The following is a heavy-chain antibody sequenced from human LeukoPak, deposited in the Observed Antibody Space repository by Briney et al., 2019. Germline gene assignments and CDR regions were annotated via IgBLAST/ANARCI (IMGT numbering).Heavy chain of an antibody. CDR2: INPSGGST. V-gene: IGHV1-46*01. CDR3: ARDIDGLGVIAPLGY. J-gene: IGHJ4*02. D-gene: IGHD3-16*02. CDR1: GYTFTSYY. Sequence: ASVKVSCKASGYTFTSYYMHWVRQAPGQGLEWMGIINPSGGSTSYAQKFQGRVTMTRDMSTSTVYMELSSLRSEDTAVYYCARDIDGLGVIAPLGYWGQGTLVTVSS.